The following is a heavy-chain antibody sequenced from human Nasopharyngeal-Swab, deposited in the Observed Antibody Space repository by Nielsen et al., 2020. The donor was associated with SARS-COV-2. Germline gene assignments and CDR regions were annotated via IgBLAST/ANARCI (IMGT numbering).Heavy chain of an antibody. CDR2: ISGSGGST. CDR3: AKGGYCSSTSCKDFFDY. V-gene: IGHV3-23*01. Sequence: VRQMPGKGLEWVSGISGSGGSTSYADSVKGRFTISRDNSKNTLYVQMNSLGAEDTAVYYCAKGGYCSSTSCKDFFDYWGQGTLVTVSS. D-gene: IGHD2-2*01. J-gene: IGHJ4*02.